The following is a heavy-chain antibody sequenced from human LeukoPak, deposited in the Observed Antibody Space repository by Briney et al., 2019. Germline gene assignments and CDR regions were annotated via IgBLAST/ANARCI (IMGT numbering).Heavy chain of an antibody. J-gene: IGHJ4*02. CDR2: INHSGST. CDR3: ARAQLGATNFDY. Sequence: SETLSLTCAVYGGSFSGYYWSWIRQPPGKGLEWIGEINHSGSTNYNPSLKSRVTMSVDTSKNQFSLKLSSVTAADTAVYYCARAQLGATNFDYWGQGTLVTVSS. V-gene: IGHV4-34*01. CDR1: GGSFSGYY. D-gene: IGHD1-26*01.